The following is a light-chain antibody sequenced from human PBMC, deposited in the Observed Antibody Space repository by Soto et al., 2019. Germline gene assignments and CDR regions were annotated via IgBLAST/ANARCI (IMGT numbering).Light chain of an antibody. CDR2: GAS. J-gene: IGKJ1*01. V-gene: IGKV3-15*01. Sequence: EVVMTQSPATLSVSPGERATLSCRASQNVNANLAWYQQKPGQAPRLLIHGASTRATGIPARFSGSGFGTEFILTISSLQSEDFAVHYCQQYNTWLWTFGQGTKVEGK. CDR1: QNVNAN. CDR3: QQYNTWLWT.